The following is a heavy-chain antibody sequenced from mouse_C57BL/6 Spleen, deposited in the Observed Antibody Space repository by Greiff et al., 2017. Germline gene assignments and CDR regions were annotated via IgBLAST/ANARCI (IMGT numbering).Heavy chain of an antibody. D-gene: IGHD2-2*01. J-gene: IGHJ2*01. Sequence: VQLQQSGAELARPGASVKLSCKASGYTFTSYGISWVKQRTGQGLEWSGEIYPRSGNTYYNEKFKGKATLTADKSSSTAYMELRSLTSEDSAVYFCASMVILDDWGQGTTLTVSS. V-gene: IGHV1-81*01. CDR3: ASMVILDD. CDR2: IYPRSGNT. CDR1: GYTFTSYG.